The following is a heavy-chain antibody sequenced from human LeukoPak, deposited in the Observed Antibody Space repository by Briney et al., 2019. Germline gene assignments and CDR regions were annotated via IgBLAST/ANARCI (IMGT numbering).Heavy chain of an antibody. D-gene: IGHD1-7*01. J-gene: IGHJ4*02. Sequence: GGSLRLSCAASGFTFSSYSMNWVRQAPGKGLEWVSSISSSGSTIYYADSVKGRFTISRDNAKNSLYLQMNSLRAEDTAVYYCARPWNWGYFDYWGQGTLVTVSS. V-gene: IGHV3-48*04. CDR3: ARPWNWGYFDY. CDR2: ISSSGSTI. CDR1: GFTFSSYS.